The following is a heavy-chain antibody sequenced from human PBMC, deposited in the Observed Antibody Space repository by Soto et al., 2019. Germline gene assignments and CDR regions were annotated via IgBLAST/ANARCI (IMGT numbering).Heavy chain of an antibody. J-gene: IGHJ5*01. CDR3: ASDPVSWLQFPPDS. D-gene: IGHD5-12*01. CDR2: IWYDGSHK. V-gene: IGHV3-33*01. CDR1: GFTFSSYG. Sequence: QVQLVESGGGVVQPGRSLRLSCAASGFTFSSYGMHWVRQAPGKGLEWVAVIWYDGSHKYYADSVKGRFTIARENSKNTLYLHMNSLCADDTAVYYCASDPVSWLQFPPDSWGQGTLVTVSS.